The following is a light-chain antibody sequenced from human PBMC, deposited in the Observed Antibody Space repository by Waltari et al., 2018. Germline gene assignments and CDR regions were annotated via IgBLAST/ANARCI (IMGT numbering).Light chain of an antibody. CDR3: QQSYSTPWT. J-gene: IGKJ1*01. CDR1: QSISSY. V-gene: IGKV1-39*01. CDR2: AAS. Sequence: DIQMTQSPSSLSASVGDRVTITCRASQSISSYLNWYQQKPGKTPKLLIYAASSLQSRVPSRVSGSGSGTDFTLTISSLQPEDFATYYCQQSYSTPWTFGQGTKVEIK.